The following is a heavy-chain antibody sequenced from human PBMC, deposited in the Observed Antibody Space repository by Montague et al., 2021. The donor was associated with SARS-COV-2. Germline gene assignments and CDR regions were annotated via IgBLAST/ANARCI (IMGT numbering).Heavy chain of an antibody. CDR2: ISYDGSDK. V-gene: IGHV3-30*18. CDR3: AKDGPSQWGLPSSHFEH. Sequence: SLRLSCAASGFIFSNYDMYWVRQAPGKGLEWVARISYDGSDKYYADSVKGRFTISRDNPKNTLYVQMNSLRNEDTALYYCAKDGPSQWGLPSSHFEHWGQGTLVTVSS. J-gene: IGHJ4*02. CDR1: GFIFSNYD. D-gene: IGHD1-26*01.